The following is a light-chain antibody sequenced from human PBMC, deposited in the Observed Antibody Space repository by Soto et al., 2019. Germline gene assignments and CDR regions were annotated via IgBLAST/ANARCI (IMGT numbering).Light chain of an antibody. CDR1: QSVTSSS. CDR3: HQYGSPPQT. CDR2: SAS. J-gene: IGKJ1*01. V-gene: IGKV3-20*01. Sequence: EIVLTQSPGTLSLSPGERATLSCRASQSVTSSSLAWYQKKPGQAPRLLIYSASSRATGIPDRFSGSGSGTDFTLTISRLEPEDCAIYYCHQYGSPPQTFGQGIRVEVK.